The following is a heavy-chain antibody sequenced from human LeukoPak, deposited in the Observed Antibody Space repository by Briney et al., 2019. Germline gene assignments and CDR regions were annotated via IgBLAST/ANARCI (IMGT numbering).Heavy chain of an antibody. D-gene: IGHD3-10*01. V-gene: IGHV4-34*01. CDR3: ASSYYYGSGSYRPFYFDY. CDR2: INHSGSI. J-gene: IGHJ4*02. Sequence: SETLSLTCAVYGESFSGYYWSWIRQPPGKGLEWIGEINHSGSINYNPSLKSRVTVSVDTSKNQFSLKLSSVAAADTAVYYCASSYYYGSGSYRPFYFDYWGQGTLVTVSS. CDR1: GESFSGYY.